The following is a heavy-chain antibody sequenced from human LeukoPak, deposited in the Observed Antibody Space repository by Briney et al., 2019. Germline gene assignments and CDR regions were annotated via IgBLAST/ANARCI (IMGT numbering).Heavy chain of an antibody. CDR1: GYSFTSYG. V-gene: IGHV1-18*01. CDR3: ARVDGGDFWSGYYNYFDY. Sequence: GASVKVSCKASGYSFTSYGISWVRQAPGQGLEWMGWISAYNGNTNYAQKLQGRVTMTTDTSTSTAYMELRSLRSDDTAVYYCARVDGGDFWSGYYNYFDYWGQGTLVTVSS. J-gene: IGHJ4*02. D-gene: IGHD3-3*01. CDR2: ISAYNGNT.